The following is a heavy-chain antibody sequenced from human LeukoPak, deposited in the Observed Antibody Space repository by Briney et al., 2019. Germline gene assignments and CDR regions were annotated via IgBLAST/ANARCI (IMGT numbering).Heavy chain of an antibody. CDR1: GGSISSYY. D-gene: IGHD6-19*01. J-gene: IGHJ4*02. CDR2: VYYTGST. CDR3: ARDMAAVAYFDF. Sequence: PSETLSLTCTVSGGSISSYYWSWIRQPPGKGLEWIGYVYYTGSTNYNPSLKSRVTISIDTSKNQFSLKLSSVTAADTAVYYCARDMAAVAYFDFWGQGTLVSVSS. V-gene: IGHV4-59*01.